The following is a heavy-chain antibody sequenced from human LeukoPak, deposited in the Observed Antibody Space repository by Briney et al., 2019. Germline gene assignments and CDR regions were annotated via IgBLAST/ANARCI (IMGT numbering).Heavy chain of an antibody. CDR1: GFTFSDYY. J-gene: IGHJ4*02. CDR3: ARDRVRGVIITSSVPFDY. D-gene: IGHD3-10*01. Sequence: GGSLRLSCAASGFTFSDYYMSWIRQAPGQGLEWVSYISSSSSYTNYADSVKGRFTISRDNAKNSLYLQMNSLRAEDTAVYYCARDRVRGVIITSSVPFDYWGQGTLVTVSS. V-gene: IGHV3-11*06. CDR2: ISSSSSYT.